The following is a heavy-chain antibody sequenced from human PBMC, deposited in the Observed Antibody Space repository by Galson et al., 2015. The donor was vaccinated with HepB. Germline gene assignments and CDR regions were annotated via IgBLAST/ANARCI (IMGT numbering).Heavy chain of an antibody. CDR1: GYTFINYY. CDR2: INPSDGRS. Sequence: SVKVSCKASGYTFINYYIHWVRQAPGQGLEWMGFINPSDGRSTYAQKIQGRVTMTRDTSTSTVYMELSSLRSEDTAVYYCARVPYKTARPEGMDYYYAMDVWGQGTTVPVSS. V-gene: IGHV1-46*01. J-gene: IGHJ6*02. D-gene: IGHD6-6*01. CDR3: ARVPYKTARPEGMDYYYAMDV.